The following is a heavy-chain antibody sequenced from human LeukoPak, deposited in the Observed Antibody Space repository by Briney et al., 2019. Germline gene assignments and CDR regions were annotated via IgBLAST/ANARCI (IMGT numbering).Heavy chain of an antibody. Sequence: SETLSLTCTVSGGSINNNVYYWSWIRQPPGKGLEWIAYIYYSGSTNSNPSLKSRVTISVDTSKNQFSLKLSSVTAADTAVYYCARGRYYFDYWGQGTLVTVSS. D-gene: IGHD3-16*02. V-gene: IGHV4-61*08. J-gene: IGHJ4*02. CDR1: GGSINNNVYY. CDR3: ARGRYYFDY. CDR2: IYYSGST.